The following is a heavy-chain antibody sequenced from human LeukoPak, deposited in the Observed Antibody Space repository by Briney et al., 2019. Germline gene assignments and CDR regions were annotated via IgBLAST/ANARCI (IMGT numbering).Heavy chain of an antibody. V-gene: IGHV3-23*01. J-gene: IGHJ4*02. CDR2: IGSAGGSI. CDR3: AKRGEVSTYYYFES. Sequence: GGSLRLSCTASKFPFMNYAMHWVRQAPGKGLEWLSTIGSAGGSIFYADSVKGRFTISRDNSKSTLFLQMDSLRVEDTALYYCAKRGEVSTYYYFESWGQGALVTVSS. D-gene: IGHD2/OR15-2a*01. CDR1: KFPFMNYA.